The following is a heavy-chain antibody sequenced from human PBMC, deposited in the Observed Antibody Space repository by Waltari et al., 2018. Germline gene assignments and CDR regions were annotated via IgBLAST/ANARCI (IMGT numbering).Heavy chain of an antibody. D-gene: IGHD1-26*01. CDR3: ARDGVNSGSYWVEYFQH. J-gene: IGHJ1*01. CDR2: ISSSSSYI. CDR1: GFTFSSYS. V-gene: IGHV3-21*01. Sequence: EVQLVESGGGLVKPGGSLRLSCAASGFTFSSYSMNWVRQAPGKGLEWVSSISSSSSYIYYADSVKGRFTISRDNAKNSLYLQMNSLRAEDTAVYYCARDGVNSGSYWVEYFQHWGQGTLVTVSS.